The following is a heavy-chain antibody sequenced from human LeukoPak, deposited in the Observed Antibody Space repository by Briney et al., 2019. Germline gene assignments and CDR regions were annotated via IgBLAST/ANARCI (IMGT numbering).Heavy chain of an antibody. CDR2: ISGSGGRT. D-gene: IGHD2-15*01. J-gene: IGHJ5*02. CDR1: GFTFSSYA. Sequence: GGSLRLSCAASGFTFSSYAMSWVRQAPGKGLEWVSAISGSGGRTYYADSVKGGFTIYRENSKNTLYLQMNSLRAEDTAVYYCAKGSRGHCSGGSCYHTYNWFDPWGQGTLVTVSS. V-gene: IGHV3-23*01. CDR3: AKGSRGHCSGGSCYHTYNWFDP.